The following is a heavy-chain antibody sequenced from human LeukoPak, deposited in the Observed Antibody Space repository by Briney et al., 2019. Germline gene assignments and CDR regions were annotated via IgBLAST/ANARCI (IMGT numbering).Heavy chain of an antibody. J-gene: IGHJ6*03. CDR2: IRYDGSNK. CDR3: VRDGRKSRVVDIVRKKETGYYYYMDV. CDR1: GFTFSSYG. V-gene: IGHV3-30*02. D-gene: IGHD2-2*03. Sequence: GGSLRLSCAASGFTFSSYGMHWVRQAPGKGLEWVAFIRYDGSNKYYADSVKGRFTIFRDNSKNSLYLQVNSLRAEDTAVFSCVRDGRKSRVVDIVRKKETGYYYYMDVWGKGTTVTVSS.